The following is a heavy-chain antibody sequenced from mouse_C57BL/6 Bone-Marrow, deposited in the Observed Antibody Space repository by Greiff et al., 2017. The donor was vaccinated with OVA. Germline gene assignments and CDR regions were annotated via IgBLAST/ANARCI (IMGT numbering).Heavy chain of an antibody. CDR3: ARRVTTRERDYYAMDY. CDR1: GYTFTSYW. V-gene: IGHV1-69*01. D-gene: IGHD2-2*01. CDR2: IDPSDSYT. Sequence: QVQLKQPGAELVMPGASVKLSCKASGYTFTSYWMHWVKQRPGQGLEWIGEIDPSDSYTNYNQKFKGKSTLTVDKSSSTAYMQLSSLTSEDSAVYYCARRVTTRERDYYAMDYWGQGTSVTVSS. J-gene: IGHJ4*01.